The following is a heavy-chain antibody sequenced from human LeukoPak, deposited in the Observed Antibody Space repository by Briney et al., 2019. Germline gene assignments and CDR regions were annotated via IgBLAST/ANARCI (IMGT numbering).Heavy chain of an antibody. J-gene: IGHJ3*02. Sequence: GGSLRLSCAASGFTFSNYWMTWVRQAPGKGLEWVANIKQDGSEKYYVDSVKGRFTISRDNAKISLFLEMKSLRAEDTAVYYCASLWELGTNGADDAFDIWGQGTMVTVSS. D-gene: IGHD1-26*01. CDR2: IKQDGSEK. V-gene: IGHV3-7*01. CDR3: ASLWELGTNGADDAFDI. CDR1: GFTFSNYW.